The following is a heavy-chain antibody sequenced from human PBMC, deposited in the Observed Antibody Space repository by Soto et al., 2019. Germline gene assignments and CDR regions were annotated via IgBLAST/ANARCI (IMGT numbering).Heavy chain of an antibody. CDR2: ISSSSGTI. CDR3: ARDAYSDIGYFDT. CDR1: GFTFSTYS. J-gene: IGHJ4*02. D-gene: IGHD3-22*01. Sequence: EVQLVESGGDLVQPGGSLRLSCAASGFTFSTYSMNWVRQAPGKGLEWISYISSSSGTIHYADSVKGRFTISRDNAKNSVYLQMHSLRDEDTAVYYCARDAYSDIGYFDTWGQGTLVTVSS. V-gene: IGHV3-48*02.